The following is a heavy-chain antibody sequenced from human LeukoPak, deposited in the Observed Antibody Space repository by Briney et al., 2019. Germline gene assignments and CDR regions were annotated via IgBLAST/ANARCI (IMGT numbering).Heavy chain of an antibody. CDR1: GASISSYY. Sequence: SETLSLTCTVSGASISSYYWSWIRQPPGKGLEWIGYIYYSGSTNYNPSLKRRVTFSVDTSKNQFSLKLISLTAADTAVYYCARVKGVATAILDYWGQGTLVTVSS. CDR3: ARVKGVATAILDY. V-gene: IGHV4-59*01. J-gene: IGHJ4*02. CDR2: IYYSGST. D-gene: IGHD2-21*02.